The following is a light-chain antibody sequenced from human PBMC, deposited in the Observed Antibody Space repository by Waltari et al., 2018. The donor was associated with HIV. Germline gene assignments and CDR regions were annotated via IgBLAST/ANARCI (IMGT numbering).Light chain of an antibody. CDR1: RSNIGQNF. J-gene: IGLJ3*02. CDR2: RND. V-gene: IGLV1-47*01. CDR3: ATWDDSLSGWV. Sequence: QSVLTQPPSASGTPGQRVTISCYGSRSNIGQNFISWYHQFPGTAPKLLIYRNDQRPSGVPDRFSGSKSGTSASLAISGLRSEDEADYYCATWDDSLSGWVFGGGTKLTVL.